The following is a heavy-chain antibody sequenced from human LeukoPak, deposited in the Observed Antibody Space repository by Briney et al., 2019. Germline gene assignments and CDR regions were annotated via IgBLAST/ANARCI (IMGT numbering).Heavy chain of an antibody. Sequence: GGSLRLSCAASGFTFSRYTMSWVRQAPGKGLEWVSYISSSSSYIYYADSVRGRITISRDNAENSLDLQMKSLRAEDTAVYYCARGSEGYRSGGGCNYGMDVWGQGTTVTVSS. J-gene: IGHJ6*01. CDR1: GFTFSRYT. V-gene: IGHV3-21*01. CDR2: ISSSSSYI. D-gene: IGHD2-15*01. CDR3: ARGSEGYRSGGGCNYGMDV.